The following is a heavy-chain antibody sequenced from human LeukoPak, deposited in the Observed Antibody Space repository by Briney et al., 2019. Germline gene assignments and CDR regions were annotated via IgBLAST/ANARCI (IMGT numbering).Heavy chain of an antibody. CDR3: AKENWAYNWKYDSSASGIKY. J-gene: IGHJ4*02. D-gene: IGHD3-22*01. CDR2: ISAGGGST. V-gene: IGHV3-23*01. Sequence: GGSLRLSCAGSGFTFGGYGMSWVRQAPGKGLEWVSGISAGGGSTYYADSVKGRFTISRDNSKNTLYLQMNSLRAEDTAVYYCAKENWAYNWKYDSSASGIKYWGQGTLVTVSS. CDR1: GFTFGGYG.